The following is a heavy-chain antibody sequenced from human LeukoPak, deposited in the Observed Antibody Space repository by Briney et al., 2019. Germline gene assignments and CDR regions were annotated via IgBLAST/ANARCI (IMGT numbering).Heavy chain of an antibody. CDR1: GKSFSGYY. CDR3: ARGGYSYGKNWFDP. V-gene: IGHV4-34*01. D-gene: IGHD5-18*01. CDR2: INHSGST. J-gene: IGHJ5*02. Sequence: SETLSLTCAVYGKSFSGYYWSWIRQPPGKGLEWIGEINHSGSTNYNPSLKSRVTISVDTSKNQFSLKLSAVTAADTAVYYCARGGYSYGKNWFDPWGQGTLVTVSS.